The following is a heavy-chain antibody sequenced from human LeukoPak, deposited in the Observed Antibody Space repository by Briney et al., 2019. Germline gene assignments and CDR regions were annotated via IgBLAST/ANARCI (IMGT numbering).Heavy chain of an antibody. D-gene: IGHD3-3*01. J-gene: IGHJ4*02. V-gene: IGHV3-11*01. Sequence: GGSLRLSCAASGFTFSDYYMSWIRQAPGKGLEWVSYISNSGSTINYADSVKGRVTISRDNAKNSLYLQMKSLRAEDTAVYYCARVDRDFGRPYFDNWGQGTLVTVSS. CDR3: ARVDRDFGRPYFDN. CDR1: GFTFSDYY. CDR2: ISNSGSTI.